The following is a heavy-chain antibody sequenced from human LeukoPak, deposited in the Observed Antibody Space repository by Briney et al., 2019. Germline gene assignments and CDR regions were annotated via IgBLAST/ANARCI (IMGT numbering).Heavy chain of an antibody. D-gene: IGHD2-15*01. CDR2: ISYSGDKT. CDR1: GFTFSSYA. V-gene: IGHV3-23*01. J-gene: IGHJ6*02. CDR3: AKEDAGYCSGGTCHYYYYYGLDV. Sequence: GGSLRLSCAASGFTFSSYAMTWVRQAPGKGLEWVSGISYSGDKTYYADSVKGRFTISRDNSKNTLYLQMNSLRAEDTAVYYCAKEDAGYCSGGTCHYYYYYGLDVWGQGATVTVSS.